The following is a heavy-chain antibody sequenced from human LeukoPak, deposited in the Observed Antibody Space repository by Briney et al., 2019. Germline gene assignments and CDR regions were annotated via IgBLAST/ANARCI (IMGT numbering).Heavy chain of an antibody. CDR1: GFRFRWYE. Sequence: GSLRLPCSGFGFRFRWYEMDWVRPAPREGLEWISYIKASGTLTHYADSVEGRFTISRDNAKNSLYLQMNSLRGEDTAVYYCARDGTPIYSSGWVYMDVWGKGTTVTISS. J-gene: IGHJ6*03. CDR3: ARDGTPIYSSGWVYMDV. D-gene: IGHD6-25*01. CDR2: IKASGTLT. V-gene: IGHV3-48*03.